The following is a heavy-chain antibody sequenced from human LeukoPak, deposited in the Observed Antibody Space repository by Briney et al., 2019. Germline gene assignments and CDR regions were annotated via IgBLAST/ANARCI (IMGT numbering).Heavy chain of an antibody. CDR1: GGSISSYY. Sequence: SETLSLTCTVSGGSISSYYWSWIRQPPGKGLEWIGYIYYSGSTNYNPSLKSRVTISVDTSKNQFSLKLSSVTAADTAVYYCARVSIAAAGTTYYYYYDMDVWGQGTTVTVSS. D-gene: IGHD6-13*01. CDR3: ARVSIAAAGTTYYYYYDMDV. V-gene: IGHV4-59*01. J-gene: IGHJ6*02. CDR2: IYYSGST.